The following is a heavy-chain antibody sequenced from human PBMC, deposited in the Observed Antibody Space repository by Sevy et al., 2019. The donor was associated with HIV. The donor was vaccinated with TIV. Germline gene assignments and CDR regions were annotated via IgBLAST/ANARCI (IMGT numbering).Heavy chain of an antibody. Sequence: SETLSLTCAVYGGSFSGYYWSWIRQPPGKGLEWIGEINHSGSTNYNPSLKSRVTISVDTSKNQFSLRLRSVTAAETAVYYCARASNGTYYYGSGSYYSRLNWFDPWGQGTLVTVSS. J-gene: IGHJ5*02. D-gene: IGHD3-10*01. CDR1: GGSFSGYY. CDR2: INHSGST. V-gene: IGHV4-34*01. CDR3: ARASNGTYYYGSGSYYSRLNWFDP.